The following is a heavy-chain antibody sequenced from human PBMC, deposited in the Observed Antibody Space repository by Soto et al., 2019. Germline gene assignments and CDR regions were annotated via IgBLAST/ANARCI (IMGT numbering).Heavy chain of an antibody. Sequence: SQTLSVTCDMSVNGGSSNSAGWNWIRQTPSRGLEWLGRTYYKSKWYYTYAASVKSRITVSPDTSKNQFSLQLTSVTPEDTAVYYCARGSWDDVSGHYYMDVWDKGTTVTVSS. CDR2: TYYKSKWYY. V-gene: IGHV6-1*01. CDR3: ARGSWDDVSGHYYMDV. CDR1: VNGGSSNSAG. J-gene: IGHJ6*03. D-gene: IGHD1-1*01.